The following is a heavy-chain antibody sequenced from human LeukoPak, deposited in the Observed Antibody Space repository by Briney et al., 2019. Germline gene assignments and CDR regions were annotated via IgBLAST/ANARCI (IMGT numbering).Heavy chain of an antibody. V-gene: IGHV3-64*01. CDR1: GFLFSSYA. Sequence: GGSLRLSCAASGFLFSSYAMHWVRQPPGKGLEYVSGISSNGGSTYYANSVKGRFTISRDNSKNTVYLQMGSLRAEDMAVYYCARGNTLTGYSRYWGQGTLVTVSS. D-gene: IGHD3-9*01. CDR3: ARGNTLTGYSRY. CDR2: ISSNGGST. J-gene: IGHJ4*02.